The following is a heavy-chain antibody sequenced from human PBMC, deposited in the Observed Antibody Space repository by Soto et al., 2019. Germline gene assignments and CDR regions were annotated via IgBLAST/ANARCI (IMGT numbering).Heavy chain of an antibody. D-gene: IGHD1-1*01. J-gene: IGHJ4*02. CDR1: GFTFSSYG. CDR3: AKDWWNDVGAYFDY. CDR2: ISYDGSNK. Sequence: GGSLRLSCAASGFTFSSYGMHWVRQAPGKGLEWVAVISYDGSNKYYADSVKGRFTISRDNSKNTLYLQMNSLRAEDTAVYYCAKDWWNDVGAYFDYWGQGTLVTVSS. V-gene: IGHV3-30*18.